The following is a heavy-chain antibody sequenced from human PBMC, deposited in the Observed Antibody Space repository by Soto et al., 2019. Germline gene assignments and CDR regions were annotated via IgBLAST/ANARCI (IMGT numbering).Heavy chain of an antibody. V-gene: IGHV3-74*01. D-gene: IGHD6-19*01. Sequence: ELQLVESGGGLVQPGGSLRLSCAASGFTFSSYWMHWVREAPGKGLVWVSRINSDGSSTSYADSVKGRFTISRDNAKNTLYLQMNSLRAEDTAVYYCARSYSSGWNIDYWGQGTLVTVSS. J-gene: IGHJ4*02. CDR3: ARSYSSGWNIDY. CDR1: GFTFSSYW. CDR2: INSDGSST.